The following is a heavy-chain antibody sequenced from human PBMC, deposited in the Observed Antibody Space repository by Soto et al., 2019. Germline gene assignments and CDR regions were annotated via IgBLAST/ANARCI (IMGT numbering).Heavy chain of an antibody. CDR2: ISSSSSYI. D-gene: IGHD3-22*01. Sequence: GGSLRLSCAASGFTFSSYSMNWVRQAPGKGLEWVSSISSSSSYIYYADSVKGRFTISRDNAKNSLYLQMNSLRAEDTAVYYCARDSDYYDSSGRLGPWGQGTLVTVSS. CDR1: GFTFSSYS. CDR3: ARDSDYYDSSGRLGP. V-gene: IGHV3-21*01. J-gene: IGHJ5*02.